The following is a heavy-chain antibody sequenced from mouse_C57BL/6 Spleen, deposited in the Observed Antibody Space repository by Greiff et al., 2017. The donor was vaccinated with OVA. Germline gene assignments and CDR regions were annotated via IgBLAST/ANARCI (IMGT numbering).Heavy chain of an antibody. CDR1: GYSITSGYY. V-gene: IGHV3-6*01. Sequence: EVKLQESGPGLVKPSQSLSLTCSVTGYSITSGYYWNWIRQFPGNKLEWMGYISYDGSNNYNPSLKNRISITRDTSKNQFFLKLNSLTTEDTATYYCARTGLTLYFDVWGTGTTVTVSS. J-gene: IGHJ1*03. D-gene: IGHD4-1*01. CDR2: ISYDGSN. CDR3: ARTGLTLYFDV.